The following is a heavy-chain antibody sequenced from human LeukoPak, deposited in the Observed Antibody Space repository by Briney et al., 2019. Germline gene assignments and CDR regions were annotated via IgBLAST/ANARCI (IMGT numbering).Heavy chain of an antibody. V-gene: IGHV4-4*07. CDR2: IYISGST. J-gene: IGHJ5*02. CDR1: GGSISSYY. D-gene: IGHD6-6*01. Sequence: SETLSLTCTVSGGSISSYYWSWIRQPAGKGLEWIGRIYISGSTNYNPSLKSRVTMSVDTSKNQFSLKLSSVTAADTAVYYCARGGIAARHNWFDPWGQGTLVTVSS. CDR3: ARGGIAARHNWFDP.